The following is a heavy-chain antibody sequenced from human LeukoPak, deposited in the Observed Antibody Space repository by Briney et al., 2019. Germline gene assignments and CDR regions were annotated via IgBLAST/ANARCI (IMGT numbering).Heavy chain of an antibody. CDR3: ANNGDYVGPSYFDY. V-gene: IGHV3-23*01. D-gene: IGHD4-17*01. CDR2: ISGSGGST. Sequence: GGSLRLSCAASGFTFSSYAMSWVRQAPGKGLEWVSAISGSGGSTYYADSVKGRFTISRDNSKNTLYLQMNSLRAEDTAVYYYANNGDYVGPSYFDYWGQGTLVTVSS. CDR1: GFTFSSYA. J-gene: IGHJ4*02.